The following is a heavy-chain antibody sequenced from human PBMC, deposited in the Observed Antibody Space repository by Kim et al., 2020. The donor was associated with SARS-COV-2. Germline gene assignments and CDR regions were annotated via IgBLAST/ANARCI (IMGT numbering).Heavy chain of an antibody. CDR3: PREVPGSH. D-gene: IGHD3-10*01. V-gene: IGHV3-7*03. CDR1: GFTHNTQC. Sequence: GGSLILSCLASGFTHNTQCSTGVRLAQGKVLYWVANIKQDGSEKYYVASVKRRLTISRDNAQISLYLKINSLRAEDPAVYNCPREVPGSHWGQRTLLTVPS. J-gene: IGHJ4*02. CDR2: IKQDGSEK.